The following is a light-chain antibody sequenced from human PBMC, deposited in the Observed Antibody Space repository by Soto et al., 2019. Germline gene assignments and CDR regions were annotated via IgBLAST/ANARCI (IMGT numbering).Light chain of an antibody. CDR3: QQYDNWPPT. CDR2: DAS. CDR1: QSVSTT. Sequence: EIVMTQSAATVSVPQGERATLSCRASQSVSTTVAWYQQKPGQAPRLLIYDASTRASGVPARFSGSGSGTDFTLTVTSLQSEDSAVYHCQQYDNWPPTFGQGTRLEIK. V-gene: IGKV3-15*01. J-gene: IGKJ5*01.